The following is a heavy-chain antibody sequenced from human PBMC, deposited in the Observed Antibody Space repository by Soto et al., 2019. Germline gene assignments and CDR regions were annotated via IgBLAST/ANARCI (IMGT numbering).Heavy chain of an antibody. V-gene: IGHV3-23*01. J-gene: IGHJ4*02. D-gene: IGHD2-8*01. CDR1: GFTFSSYA. CDR3: AKFPNGPHSYLDY. CDR2: ISGSGGST. Sequence: GGSLRLSCAASGFTFSSYAMSWVRQAPGKGLEWVSAISGSGGSTYYADSVKGRFTISRVNSKNTLYLLMNSLRAEDTAVYYCAKFPNGPHSYLDYWGQGTLVTVSS.